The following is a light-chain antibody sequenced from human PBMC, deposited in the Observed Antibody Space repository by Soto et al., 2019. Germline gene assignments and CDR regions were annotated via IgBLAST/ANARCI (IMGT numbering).Light chain of an antibody. V-gene: IGKV4-1*01. CDR2: WVS. Sequence: DIVMTQSPDSLAVSLGERPTINSKSSQSVLYSSNNKNYLAWYQQKPGQPPKALIYWVSTRESGVPDRFSGSGSGTDFTLTISSLQAEDVAVYYCQQYYTTPWTFGQGTKVDIK. CDR1: QSVLYSSNNKNY. J-gene: IGKJ1*01. CDR3: QQYYTTPWT.